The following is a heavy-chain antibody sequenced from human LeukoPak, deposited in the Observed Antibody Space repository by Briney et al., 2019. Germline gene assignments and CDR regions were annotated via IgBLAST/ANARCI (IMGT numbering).Heavy chain of an antibody. CDR3: ANFFGVVTAFGY. CDR1: GFTFSSYG. D-gene: IGHD3-3*01. J-gene: IGHJ4*02. Sequence: QPGGSLRLSCAASGFTFSSYGMHWVRQAPGKGLEWVAFIRYDGSNKYYADSVKGRFTISRDNSKNTLYLQMNNLRGEDTAVYYCANFFGVVTAFGYWGQGTLVTVSS. CDR2: IRYDGSNK. V-gene: IGHV3-30*02.